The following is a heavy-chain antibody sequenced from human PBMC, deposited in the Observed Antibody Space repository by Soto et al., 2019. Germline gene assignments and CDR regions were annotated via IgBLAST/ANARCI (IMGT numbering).Heavy chain of an antibody. CDR1: GGSLSGYY. Sequence: QVQLQESGPELVKPSETLSLTCSVSGGSLSGYYWTWTRQPPGKRLEWIGYIYYAGTTTYNPSLKNRVTISLDTPKNQFSLKMDSVTAADTAVYYCTRLGGYYQALDSWGQGTLVTVSS. CDR3: TRLGGYYQALDS. D-gene: IGHD3-22*01. CDR2: IYYAGTT. J-gene: IGHJ4*02. V-gene: IGHV4-59*08.